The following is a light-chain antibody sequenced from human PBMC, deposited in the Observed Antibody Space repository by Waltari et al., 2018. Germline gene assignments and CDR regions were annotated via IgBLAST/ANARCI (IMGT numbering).Light chain of an antibody. CDR2: STN. CDR3: VLYMGSGISV. V-gene: IGLV8-61*01. J-gene: IGLJ3*02. CDR1: SGSVSTNFY. Sequence: QTVVTQEPSFSVSPGGTVTLTCGLISGSVSTNFYPTWYQQTPGQAPRTLIYSTNTRSSGVPDRFSGSSLGNKAALTITGAQADDESDYYCVLYMGSGISVFGGGTKLTVL.